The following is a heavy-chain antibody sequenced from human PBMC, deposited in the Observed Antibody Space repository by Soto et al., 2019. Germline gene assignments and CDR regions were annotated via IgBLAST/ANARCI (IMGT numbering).Heavy chain of an antibody. J-gene: IGHJ6*02. D-gene: IGHD4-17*01. CDR3: VRMNADSYQFYYAMDV. CDR1: GFSLSTGRMG. V-gene: IGHV2-26*01. Sequence: SGPTLVNSTDTLTLTCTVSGFSLSTGRMGVSWIRQPPGKALEWLAHIFSDNERSYSTSMQGRLTISKDPSGSQVVLSMTNLDPVDTGTYYCVRMNADSYQFYYAMDVWGQGTTVTVSS. CDR2: IFSDNER.